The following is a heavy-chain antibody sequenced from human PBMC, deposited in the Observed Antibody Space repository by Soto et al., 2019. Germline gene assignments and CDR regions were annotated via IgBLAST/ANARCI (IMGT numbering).Heavy chain of an antibody. J-gene: IGHJ4*02. CDR1: GFDVSNTD. CDR2: IYSGGYT. V-gene: IGHV3-66*01. Sequence: EVQLVESGGDLVQRGGSLRLSCAASGFDVSNTDMSWVRQAPGKGLEWVSVIYSGGYTNYADSVKGRFIVSRDSPKNTLYHQMDSLRAEDTAVYYCAREARIVVAAPEYCFDYWGQGTLVTVSS. D-gene: IGHD2-15*01. CDR3: AREARIVVAAPEYCFDY.